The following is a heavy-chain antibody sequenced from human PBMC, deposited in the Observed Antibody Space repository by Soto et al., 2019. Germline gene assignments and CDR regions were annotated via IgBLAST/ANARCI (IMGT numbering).Heavy chain of an antibody. V-gene: IGHV4-4*02. CDR2: IYHSGST. CDR3: ARVLLGYCISTSCYGYYYYGMDV. D-gene: IGHD2-2*01. CDR1: GGSISSSNW. J-gene: IGHJ6*02. Sequence: PSETLSLTCAVSGGSISSSNWWSWVRQPPGKGLEWIGEIYHSGSTNYNPSLKSRVTISVDKSKNQFSLKLSSVTAADTAVYYCARVLLGYCISTSCYGYYYYGMDVWGQGTTVTVSS.